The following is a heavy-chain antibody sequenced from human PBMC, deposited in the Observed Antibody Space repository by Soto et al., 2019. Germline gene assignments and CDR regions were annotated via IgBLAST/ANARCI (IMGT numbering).Heavy chain of an antibody. Sequence: QVQLVESGGGVVQPGRSLRLSCAASGFTFSSYAMHWVRQAPGKGLEWVAVISYDGSNKYYADSVKGRFTISRDNSKNTLYLQMNSLRAEDTAVYYCASYIVVVVAAQYYFDYWGQGTLVTVSS. CDR1: GFTFSSYA. CDR3: ASYIVVVVAAQYYFDY. D-gene: IGHD2-15*01. J-gene: IGHJ4*02. V-gene: IGHV3-30-3*01. CDR2: ISYDGSNK.